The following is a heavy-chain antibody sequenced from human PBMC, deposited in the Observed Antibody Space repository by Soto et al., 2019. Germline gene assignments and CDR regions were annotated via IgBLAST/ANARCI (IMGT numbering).Heavy chain of an antibody. CDR1: GGSISSGDYY. J-gene: IGHJ4*02. CDR3: ASTPSKGVTAMAVFDY. CDR2: IYYSGST. D-gene: IGHD5-18*01. Sequence: SETLSLTCTVSGGSISSGDYYWSWIRQPLGKGLEWIGYIYYSGSTYYNPSLKSRVTISVDTSKNQFSLKLSSVTAADTAVYYCASTPSKGVTAMAVFDYWGQGTLVTVSS. V-gene: IGHV4-30-4*01.